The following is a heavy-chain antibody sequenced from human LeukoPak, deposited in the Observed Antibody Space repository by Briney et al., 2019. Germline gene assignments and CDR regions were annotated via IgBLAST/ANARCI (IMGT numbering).Heavy chain of an antibody. CDR3: SGSSTGWSYFDF. CDR1: GFTFSSYW. J-gene: IGHJ4*02. CDR2: INTDGSSA. Sequence: PGGSLRLSCAASGFTFSSYWMHWVRQAPGKGLVWVSRINTDGSSASCADSVKGRFTISRDNSKNTLYLHMSSLRPEDTAVYYCSGSSTGWSYFDFWGQGTLVTVSS. D-gene: IGHD6-19*01. V-gene: IGHV3-74*01.